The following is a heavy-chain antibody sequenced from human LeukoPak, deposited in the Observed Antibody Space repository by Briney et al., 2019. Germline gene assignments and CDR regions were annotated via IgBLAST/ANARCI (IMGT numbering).Heavy chain of an antibody. CDR2: INHSGST. J-gene: IGHJ4*02. D-gene: IGHD2-2*01. V-gene: IGHV4-39*07. CDR1: GGSISSGSYY. CDR3: ARRLGYCSSTSCYGPKFDY. Sequence: SETLSLTCTVSGGSISSGSYYWSWIRQPPGKGLEWIGEINHSGSTNYNPSLKSRVTISVDTSKNQFSLKLSSVTAADTAVYYCARRLGYCSSTSCYGPKFDYWGQGTLVTVSS.